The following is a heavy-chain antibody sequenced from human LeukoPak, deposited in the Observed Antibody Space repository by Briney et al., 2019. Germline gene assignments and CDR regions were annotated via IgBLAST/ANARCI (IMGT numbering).Heavy chain of an antibody. CDR3: ARDLRSAFDY. V-gene: IGHV4-31*03. CDR1: GGSISSGGYY. J-gene: IGHJ4*02. Sequence: PSETLSLTCTVSGGSISSGGYYSSWIRQHPGKGLEWIGYIYYSGSTYYNPSLKSRVTISVDTSKNQFSLKLSSVTAADTAVYYCARDLRSAFDYWGQGTLVTVSS. CDR2: IYYSGST.